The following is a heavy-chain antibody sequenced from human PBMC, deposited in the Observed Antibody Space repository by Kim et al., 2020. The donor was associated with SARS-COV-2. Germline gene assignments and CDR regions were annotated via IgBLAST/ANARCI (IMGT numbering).Heavy chain of an antibody. CDR2: IYYSGST. J-gene: IGHJ3*02. V-gene: IGHV4-59*01. D-gene: IGHD6-6*01. CDR3: ARQLVKTKNAFDI. Sequence: SETLSLTRTVSGGSISSYYWSWIRKPPGKGLEWIGYIYYSGSTNYNPSLKSRVTISVDTSKNQFSLKLSSVTAADTAVYYCARQLVKTKNAFDIWGQGTMVTVSS. CDR1: GGSISSYY.